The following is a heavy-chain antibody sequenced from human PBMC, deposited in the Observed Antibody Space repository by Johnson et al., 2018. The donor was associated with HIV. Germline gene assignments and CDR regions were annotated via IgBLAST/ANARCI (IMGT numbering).Heavy chain of an antibody. J-gene: IGHJ3*02. Sequence: VQLVESGGGLVQPGGSLRLSCAGSGFTFSRYWMHWVRQAPGKGLVWVSGFNSDGSNTNYADSVKGRFTISRDNAKKTLYLQMNSLRVEDTAVYYCARESYDSSGYPIWGQGTMVTVSS. D-gene: IGHD3-22*01. CDR2: FNSDGSNT. V-gene: IGHV3-74*01. CDR3: ARESYDSSGYPI. CDR1: GFTFSRYW.